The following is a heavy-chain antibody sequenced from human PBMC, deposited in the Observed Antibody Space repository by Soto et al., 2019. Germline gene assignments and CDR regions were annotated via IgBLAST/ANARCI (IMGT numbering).Heavy chain of an antibody. CDR1: GGSLSSYY. Sequence: SETLSLTCTVSGGSLSSYYWSWIRQPPGKGLEWIGYIYYSGSTNYNPSLQSRVTLSLDTSKNQFSLRLSSVTAADTAVYYCARVAIFGVVIKGMDVWGKGTTVTVSS. V-gene: IGHV4-59*01. D-gene: IGHD3-3*01. J-gene: IGHJ6*03. CDR2: IYYSGST. CDR3: ARVAIFGVVIKGMDV.